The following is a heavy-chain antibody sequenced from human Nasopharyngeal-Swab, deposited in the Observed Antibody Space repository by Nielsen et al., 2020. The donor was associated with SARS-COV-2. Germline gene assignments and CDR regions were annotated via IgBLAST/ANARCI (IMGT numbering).Heavy chain of an antibody. CDR1: GYSFTSYW. D-gene: IGHD3-22*01. J-gene: IGHJ6*02. V-gene: IGHV5-51*01. Sequence: KVSCKGSGYSFTSYWIGWVRQMPGKGLEWMGIIYPGDSDTRYSLSFQGQVTISADKSISTAYLQWSSLKASDTAMYYCARQYDSSGYYSYYYYGMDVWGQGTTVTVSS. CDR2: IYPGDSDT. CDR3: ARQYDSSGYYSYYYYGMDV.